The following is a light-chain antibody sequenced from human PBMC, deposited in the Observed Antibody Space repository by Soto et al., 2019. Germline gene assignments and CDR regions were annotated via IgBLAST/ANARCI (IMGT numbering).Light chain of an antibody. CDR1: QSISRS. J-gene: IGKJ4*01. CDR3: QQFSSYPLT. V-gene: IGKV1-5*01. CDR2: DAS. Sequence: DIQMTQSPSTLSASVGDRVTITCRASQSISRSLAWYQQKSGKAPKLLIYDASSLESGVPSRFSGSGFGTDFTLTISRLEPEDFAVYYCQQFSSYPLTFGGGTKVEIK.